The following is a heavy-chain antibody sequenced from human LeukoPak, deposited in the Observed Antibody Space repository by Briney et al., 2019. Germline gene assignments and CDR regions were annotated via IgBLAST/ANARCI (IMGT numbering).Heavy chain of an antibody. J-gene: IGHJ3*02. D-gene: IGHD3-10*01. Sequence: GESLEISCKGSGYSFSSYWIGWVRQMPGKGLEWMGIIDPGDSDTRYSPSLQGQVSISADKSISTAYLQWSSLKASDTAMYYCARRAVSMVRGLIITSAFDIWGQGTMVTVSS. CDR1: GYSFSSYW. CDR3: ARRAVSMVRGLIITSAFDI. V-gene: IGHV5-51*01. CDR2: IDPGDSDT.